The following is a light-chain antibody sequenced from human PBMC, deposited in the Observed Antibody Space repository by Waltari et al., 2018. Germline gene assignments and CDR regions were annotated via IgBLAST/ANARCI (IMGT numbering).Light chain of an antibody. CDR1: QSVGSN. Sequence: ERVMAQSPATLSVSPGERVTLSCRASQSVGSNLAWYQHKPGQAPRLLIYDASTRATGIPGRFSGSGSGTQFTLTISTMQSEDFAVYHCQQYNNWPLTFGGGTKVEIK. V-gene: IGKV3-15*01. CDR2: DAS. J-gene: IGKJ4*01. CDR3: QQYNNWPLT.